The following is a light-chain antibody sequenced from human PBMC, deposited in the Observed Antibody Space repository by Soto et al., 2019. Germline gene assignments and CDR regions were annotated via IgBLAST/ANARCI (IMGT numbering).Light chain of an antibody. Sequence: DIQMTQSPSSLSASVGDRVTITCRASQSISSYLNWYQQKPGKAPNLLIYAASSLQSGVPSRFSGSGSGTAFTHPISSPQPEDFATDYSQQSYSTPRTFGQGTKVEIK. CDR2: AAS. CDR3: QQSYSTPRT. J-gene: IGKJ1*01. CDR1: QSISSY. V-gene: IGKV1-39*01.